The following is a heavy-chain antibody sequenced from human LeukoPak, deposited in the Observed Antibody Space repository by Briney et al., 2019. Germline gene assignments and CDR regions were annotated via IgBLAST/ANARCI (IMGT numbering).Heavy chain of an antibody. Sequence: SETLSLTCTVSGGSISSYYWSWIRQPPGKGLEWIGYIYYSGSTNYNPSLKSRVTISVDTSKNQFSLKLSSVTAADTAVYYCARASITGTTFYYYYYMDVWGKGTTVTVSS. V-gene: IGHV4-59*12. J-gene: IGHJ6*03. CDR2: IYYSGST. D-gene: IGHD1-20*01. CDR3: ARASITGTTFYYYYYMDV. CDR1: GGSISSYY.